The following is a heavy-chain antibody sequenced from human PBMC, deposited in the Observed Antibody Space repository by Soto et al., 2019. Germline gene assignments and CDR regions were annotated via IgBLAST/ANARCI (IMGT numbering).Heavy chain of an antibody. J-gene: IGHJ4*02. D-gene: IGHD1-1*01. V-gene: IGHV3-15*07. CDR3: TTGSVEGY. CDR2: IKTKSEGERT. CDR1: GFTITHAW. Sequence: GGSLRLSCAASGFTITHAWLNWVRQGPGKGLEWVGRIKTKSEGERTDYAAPVEGRFSISRDDSKNTLYLYMNSLKSDDTAMYYCTTGSVEGYWGQGTLVTVSS.